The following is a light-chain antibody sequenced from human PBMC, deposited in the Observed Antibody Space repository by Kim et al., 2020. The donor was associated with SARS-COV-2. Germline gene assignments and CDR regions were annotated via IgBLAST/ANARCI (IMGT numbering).Light chain of an antibody. CDR3: QAWDRSTAV. CDR2: QDT. J-gene: IGLJ3*02. CDR1: KLGDKY. V-gene: IGLV3-1*01. Sequence: SYELTQPPSVSVSPGQTANITCSGDKLGDKYAFWYQQQPGQSPVLLIYQDTKRPSGIPERFSGSNPGITATLTISETQTMDEADYYCQAWDRSTAVFGG.